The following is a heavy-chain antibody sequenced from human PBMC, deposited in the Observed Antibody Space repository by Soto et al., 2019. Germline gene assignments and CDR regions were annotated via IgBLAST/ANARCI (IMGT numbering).Heavy chain of an antibody. Sequence: QVQLVQSGAEVKKPGASVKVSCKASGYTFTSYAMHWVRQAPGQRLEWMGWINAGNGNTKYSQKFQGRVTITRDTSASTAYMELSSLRSEDTAVYYCARRTLVGATILDYWGQGTLVTVSS. J-gene: IGHJ4*02. D-gene: IGHD1-26*01. CDR1: GYTFTSYA. CDR3: ARRTLVGATILDY. CDR2: INAGNGNT. V-gene: IGHV1-3*01.